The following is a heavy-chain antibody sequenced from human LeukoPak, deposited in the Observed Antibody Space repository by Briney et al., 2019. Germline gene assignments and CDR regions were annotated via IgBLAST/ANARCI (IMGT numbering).Heavy chain of an antibody. D-gene: IGHD5-24*01. CDR2: IYYSGST. Sequence: SSETLSLTCTVSGGSISSYYWSWIRQPPGKGLEWLGYIYYSGSTNYNPSLKSRVTISVDTSKNQFSLKLSSVTAADTAVYYCARAVEMATMDIWGQGTMVTVSS. CDR1: GGSISSYY. J-gene: IGHJ3*02. V-gene: IGHV4-59*01. CDR3: ARAVEMATMDI.